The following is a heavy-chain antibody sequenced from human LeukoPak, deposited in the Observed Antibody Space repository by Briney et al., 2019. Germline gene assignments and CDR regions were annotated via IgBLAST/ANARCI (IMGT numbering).Heavy chain of an antibody. CDR2: IYHSGST. D-gene: IGHD3-22*01. CDR3: ARAPLLYYYDSITKGAFDY. Sequence: NPSQTLSLTCTVSGYSISSGYYWGWIRQPPGKGLEWIGSIYHSGSTYYNPSLKSRVTISVDTSKNQFSLKLSPVTAADTAVYYCARAPLLYYYDSITKGAFDYWGQGTLVTVSS. CDR1: GYSISSGYY. J-gene: IGHJ4*02. V-gene: IGHV4-38-2*02.